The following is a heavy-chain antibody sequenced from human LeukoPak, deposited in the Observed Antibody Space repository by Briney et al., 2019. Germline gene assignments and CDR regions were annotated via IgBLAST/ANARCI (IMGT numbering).Heavy chain of an antibody. Sequence: GGSLRLSCAASGFTVSSNYMSWVRQAPGKGLEWVSVIYSGGSTYYADSVKGRFTISRDNSKYTLYLQMNSLRAEDTAVYYCARESIYDSSGYYYGLGMDVWGQGTTVTVSS. CDR2: IYSGGST. J-gene: IGHJ6*02. CDR1: GFTVSSNY. D-gene: IGHD3-22*01. CDR3: ARESIYDSSGYYYGLGMDV. V-gene: IGHV3-66*01.